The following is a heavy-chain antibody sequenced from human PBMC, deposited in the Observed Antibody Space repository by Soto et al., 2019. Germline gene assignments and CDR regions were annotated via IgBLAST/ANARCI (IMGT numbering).Heavy chain of an antibody. V-gene: IGHV4-39*01. Sequence: SENLSLTCSVSGGSISSSSYFWGWIRQPPGKGLEWIGSIYYSGSTYYSPSLKSRVTVSVDTSKNQFSLKLSSVTTADTAVYYCATHPSDFWFDPWGQGTLVTVSS. CDR2: IYYSGST. D-gene: IGHD2-21*02. J-gene: IGHJ5*02. CDR3: ATHPSDFWFDP. CDR1: GGSISSSSYF.